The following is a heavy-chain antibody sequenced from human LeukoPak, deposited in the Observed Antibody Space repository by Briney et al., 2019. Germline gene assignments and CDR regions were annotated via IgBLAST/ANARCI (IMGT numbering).Heavy chain of an antibody. CDR3: ARANYYDSGGYLPVVYPSDY. Sequence: SETLSLTCTVSGGSISSYYWSWIRQHPGKGLEWIGYIYHSGSTYYNPSLRSRVTISRDTSKNQFSLKLSSVTAADTAIYYCARANYYDSGGYLPVVYPSDYWGQGTLVTVSS. V-gene: IGHV4-59*06. J-gene: IGHJ4*02. CDR1: GGSISSYY. D-gene: IGHD3-22*01. CDR2: IYHSGST.